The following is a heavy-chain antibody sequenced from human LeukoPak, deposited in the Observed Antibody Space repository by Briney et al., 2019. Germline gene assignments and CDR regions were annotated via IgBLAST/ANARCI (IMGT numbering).Heavy chain of an antibody. J-gene: IGHJ4*02. D-gene: IGHD2-21*01. CDR2: ISYDGSNK. V-gene: IGHV3-30-3*01. Sequence: PGGSLRLSCAASGFTFSSYAMHWVRQAPGKGLEWVAVISYDGSNKYYADSVKGRFTISRDNSKNTLYLQMNSLRAEDTAVYYCAKDRYAVVIALYDYWGQGTLVTVSS. CDR3: AKDRYAVVIALYDY. CDR1: GFTFSSYA.